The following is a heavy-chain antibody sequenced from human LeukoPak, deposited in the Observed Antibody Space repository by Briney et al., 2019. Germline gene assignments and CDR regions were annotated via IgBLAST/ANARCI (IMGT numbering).Heavy chain of an antibody. CDR3: ATGGRRYDIPYTWFDL. J-gene: IGHJ5*02. V-gene: IGHV4-59*01. Sequence: SETLSLTCTVSGGSISSNYWSWIRQPPGKGLEWIGFIYYSGSTNYNPSLKSRVTISVDTSKNQFYLKLSSVTAADTAVYYCATGGRRYDIPYTWFDLWGQGTLVTVSS. CDR1: GGSISSNY. D-gene: IGHD3-9*01. CDR2: IYYSGST.